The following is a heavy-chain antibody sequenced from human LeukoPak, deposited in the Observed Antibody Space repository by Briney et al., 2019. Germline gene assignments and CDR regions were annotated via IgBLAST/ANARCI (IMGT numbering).Heavy chain of an antibody. Sequence: PSGPLSLTCTVSGGSISNGNWWSWVRQPPGKGLEWIGEIYHSGSTNYNPSLKTRVTISVDKSRNEFSLKLTSVTAADTAVYYCARVLFGSASSLDYWGQGTLVTVSS. D-gene: IGHD3-10*01. CDR1: GGSISNGNW. V-gene: IGHV4-4*02. CDR3: ARVLFGSASSLDY. J-gene: IGHJ4*02. CDR2: IYHSGST.